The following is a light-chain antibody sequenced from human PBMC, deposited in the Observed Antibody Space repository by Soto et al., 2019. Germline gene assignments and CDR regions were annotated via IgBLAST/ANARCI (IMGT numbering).Light chain of an antibody. Sequence: IVLTQSPGTLSLSPGERATLSCRASQSVSSSYLAWYQQKPGQAPRLLIYGASSRATGIPDRFSGSGSGTDFTLTISRLEPEDFAVYYCQQYSSPLTFGPGTKVDIK. CDR3: QQYSSPLT. J-gene: IGKJ3*01. CDR2: GAS. V-gene: IGKV3-20*01. CDR1: QSVSSSY.